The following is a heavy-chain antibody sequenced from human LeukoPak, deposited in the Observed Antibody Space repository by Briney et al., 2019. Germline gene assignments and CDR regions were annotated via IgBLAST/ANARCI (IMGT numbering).Heavy chain of an antibody. Sequence: PSETLSLTCAVYGGSFSGYYWSWIRQPPGKGLEWIGEVNHSGSTNYNPSLKSRVTISVDTSKNQFSLKLSSVTAAETAVYYCARRSSWTNYEYFQHWGQGTLVTVSS. CDR1: GGSFSGYY. CDR2: VNHSGST. J-gene: IGHJ1*01. V-gene: IGHV4-34*01. CDR3: ARRSSWTNYEYFQH. D-gene: IGHD6-13*01.